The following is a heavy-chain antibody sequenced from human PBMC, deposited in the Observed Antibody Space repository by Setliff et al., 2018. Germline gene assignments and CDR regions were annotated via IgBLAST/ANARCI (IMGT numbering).Heavy chain of an antibody. CDR2: ISGYNSNT. Sequence: ASVKVSCKASGFTFKTYSFSWIRQAPGQGLEWVGWISGYNSNTIYAQNFQGRVTMTTDASTSTAYMELRSLRTEDTAVYYCAREGVDSRSSTDYRYYMDVWGKGTTVTVSS. D-gene: IGHD3-22*01. CDR3: AREGVDSRSSTDYRYYMDV. V-gene: IGHV1-18*01. CDR1: GFTFKTYS. J-gene: IGHJ6*03.